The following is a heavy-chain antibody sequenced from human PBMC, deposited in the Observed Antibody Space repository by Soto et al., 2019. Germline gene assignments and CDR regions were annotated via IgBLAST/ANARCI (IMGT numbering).Heavy chain of an antibody. CDR1: GYSFTTYW. CDR2: IYPSDSDT. Sequence: PGESLKISCKASGYSFTTYWIGWVRQMPGKGLEWMGIIYPSDSDTRYSPSFQGRVTITRDTSASTAYMELSSLTSEDTAVYYCARGPGTGTHYFDYWGQGTLVTVSS. J-gene: IGHJ4*02. V-gene: IGHV5-51*01. D-gene: IGHD1-1*01. CDR3: ARGPGTGTHYFDY.